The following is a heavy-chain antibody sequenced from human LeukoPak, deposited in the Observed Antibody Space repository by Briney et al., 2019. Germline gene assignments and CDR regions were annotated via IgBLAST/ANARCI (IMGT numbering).Heavy chain of an antibody. CDR2: INPSGSVK. Sequence: GGPLSFSWAASGFTFSTYWRNWARKPPGKGLEWVASINPSGSVKYYVNSVKGRFTISRDNAKNSLYLQMSNLRAEDTAVYFCARGGGLDVWGQGATVTVSS. CDR1: GFTFSTYW. V-gene: IGHV3-7*03. D-gene: IGHD3-16*01. CDR3: ARGGGLDV. J-gene: IGHJ6*02.